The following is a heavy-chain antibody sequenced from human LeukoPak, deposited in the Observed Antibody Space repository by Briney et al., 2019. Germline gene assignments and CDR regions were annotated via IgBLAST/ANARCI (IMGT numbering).Heavy chain of an antibody. CDR1: GFTFSSYS. CDR3: ARDRDGYKQGAFDI. V-gene: IGHV3-21*01. D-gene: IGHD5-24*01. Sequence: GGSLRLSCAASGFTFSSYSMNWVRQAPGKGLEWVSSISSSSSYIYYADSVKGRFTISRDNAKNSLYLQMNSLRAEDTAVYYCARDRDGYKQGAFDIWGQGTMVTVSS. CDR2: ISSSSSYI. J-gene: IGHJ3*02.